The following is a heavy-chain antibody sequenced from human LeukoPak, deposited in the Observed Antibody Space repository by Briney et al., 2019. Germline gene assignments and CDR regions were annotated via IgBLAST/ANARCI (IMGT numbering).Heavy chain of an antibody. J-gene: IGHJ6*03. CDR2: ISGSGGST. CDR1: GFTFSSYA. Sequence: PGGSLRLSCAASGFTFSSYAMSWVRQAPGKGLEWVSAISGSGGSTYYADSVKGRFTISRDNSKNTLYLQMNSLRAEDTAVYYCAADSNYYYYYMDVWGKGTTVTVSS. CDR3: AADSNYYYYYMDV. V-gene: IGHV3-23*01.